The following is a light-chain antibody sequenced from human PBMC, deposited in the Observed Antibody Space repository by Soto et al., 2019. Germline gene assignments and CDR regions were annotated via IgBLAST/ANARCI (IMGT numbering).Light chain of an antibody. CDR2: GAS. Sequence: EIVLTQSPGTLSLSPGERATLSCRASESVSSRYLAWYQQKPGQAPSLLIYGASSRATGIPDRFSGSGSCEDFTLTIIRLEPEESAVYYCQQYGSLPLFTFGPGTKVDIK. CDR1: ESVSSRY. V-gene: IGKV3-20*01. CDR3: QQYGSLPLFT. J-gene: IGKJ3*01.